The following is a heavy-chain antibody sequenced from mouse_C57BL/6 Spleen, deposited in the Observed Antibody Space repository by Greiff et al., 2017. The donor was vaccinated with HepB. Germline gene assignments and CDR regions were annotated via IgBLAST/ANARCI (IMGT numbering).Heavy chain of an antibody. V-gene: IGHV3-6*01. CDR2: ISYDGSN. D-gene: IGHD2-1*01. J-gene: IGHJ4*01. Sequence: EVQLQESGPGLVKPSQSLSLTCSVTGYSITSGYYWNWIRQFPGNKLEWMGYISYDGSNNYNPSLKNRISITRDTSKNQFFLKLNSVTTEDTATYYCAREGIDYGNYLLAMDYWGQGTSVTVSS. CDR1: GYSITSGYY. CDR3: AREGIDYGNYLLAMDY.